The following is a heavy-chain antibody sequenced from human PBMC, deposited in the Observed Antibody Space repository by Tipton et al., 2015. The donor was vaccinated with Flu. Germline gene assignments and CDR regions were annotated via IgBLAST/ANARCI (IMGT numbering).Heavy chain of an antibody. CDR2: IYYSGST. Sequence: LRFSCTVSGGSISSYYWSWIRQPPGKGLEWIGYIYYSGSTNYNPSLKSRVAISVDTSKNQFSLKLSSVTAADTAVYYCAGSMYYYDSSGYTGGQGTLVTVSS. V-gene: IGHV4-59*01. CDR3: AGSMYYYDSSGYT. CDR1: GGSISSYY. D-gene: IGHD3-22*01. J-gene: IGHJ4*02.